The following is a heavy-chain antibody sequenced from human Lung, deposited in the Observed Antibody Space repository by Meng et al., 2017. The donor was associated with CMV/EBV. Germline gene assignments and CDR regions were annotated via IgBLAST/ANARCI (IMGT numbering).Heavy chain of an antibody. V-gene: IGHV3-23*01. J-gene: IGHJ4*02. D-gene: IGHD3-10*01. Sequence: ESXKISXAASGFTFSGYAMSWVRQAPGKGLEWVSAISGSGGSTYYADPVKGRFTISRDNSKNTLYLQMNSLRAEDTAVYYCAKRLGGLLSSDADLGYWGQGTLVTVSS. CDR2: ISGSGGST. CDR1: GFTFSGYA. CDR3: AKRLGGLLSSDADLGY.